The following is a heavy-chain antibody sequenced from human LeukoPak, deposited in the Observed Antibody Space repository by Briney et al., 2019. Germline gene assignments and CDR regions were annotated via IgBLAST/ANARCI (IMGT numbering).Heavy chain of an antibody. CDR1: GFTFSSYA. V-gene: IGHV3-64*01. D-gene: IGHD6-19*01. Sequence: GGSLRLSCAASGFTFSSYAMHWVRQAPGKGLEYVSAISSNGGSTYYANSVKGRFTISRDNAKNSLYLQMNSLRAEDMALYYCAKGSGWDYYYYYMDVWGKGTTVTVSS. CDR2: ISSNGGST. J-gene: IGHJ6*03. CDR3: AKGSGWDYYYYYMDV.